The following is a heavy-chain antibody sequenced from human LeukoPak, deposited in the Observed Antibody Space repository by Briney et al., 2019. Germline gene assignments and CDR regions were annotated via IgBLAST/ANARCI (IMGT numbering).Heavy chain of an antibody. CDR1: GFTFSSYD. Sequence: GGSLRLSCAASGFTFSSYDMHWVRQAPGKGLEWVTYIRYDGRNKYYADSVKGRFTISRDNSKSTLYLQMNSLRAEDTTVYYCAKGSGSDGYFYYYYMDVWGKGTTVTVSS. V-gene: IGHV3-30*02. J-gene: IGHJ6*03. CDR2: IRYDGRNK. CDR3: AKGSGSDGYFYYYYMDV. D-gene: IGHD1-26*01.